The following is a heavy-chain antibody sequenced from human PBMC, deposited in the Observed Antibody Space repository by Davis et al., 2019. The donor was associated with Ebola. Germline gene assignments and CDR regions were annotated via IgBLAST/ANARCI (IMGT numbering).Heavy chain of an antibody. Sequence: GESLKISCAASGFTFSSYWMHWVRQAPGKGLVWVSRINSDGSSTSYADSVKGRFTISRDNSKNTLYVQMNTLRAEDTAVYYCAKAADLSYDFWSGFYYYGMDVWGQGTTVTVSS. CDR3: AKAADLSYDFWSGFYYYGMDV. CDR1: GFTFSSYW. J-gene: IGHJ6*02. D-gene: IGHD3-3*01. CDR2: INSDGSST. V-gene: IGHV3-74*01.